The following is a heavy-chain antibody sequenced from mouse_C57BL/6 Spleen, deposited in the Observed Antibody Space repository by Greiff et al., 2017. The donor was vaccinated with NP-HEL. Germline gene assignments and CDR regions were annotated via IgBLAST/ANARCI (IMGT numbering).Heavy chain of an antibody. CDR2: INYDGSST. D-gene: IGHD1-1*01. CDR1: GFTFSDYY. Sequence: EVQLVESEGGLVQPGSSMKLSCTASGFTFSDYYMAWVRQVPEKGLEWVANINYDGSSTYYLDSLKSRFIISRDNAKNILYLQMSSLKSEDTATYYCARGEDYYYGSSYGYFDVWGTGTTVTVSS. CDR3: ARGEDYYYGSSYGYFDV. J-gene: IGHJ1*03. V-gene: IGHV5-16*01.